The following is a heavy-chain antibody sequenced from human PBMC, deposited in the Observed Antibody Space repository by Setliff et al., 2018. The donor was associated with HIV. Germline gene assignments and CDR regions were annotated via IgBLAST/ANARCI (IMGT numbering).Heavy chain of an antibody. CDR3: VRENYGSGSWGALDH. CDR2: INVDGSKT. J-gene: IGHJ4*02. V-gene: IGHV3-7*01. Sequence: PGGSLRLSCVASGVTISSLWMNWVRQAPGRGLEWVANINVDGSKTYYVDSARGRFSISRDNAKSTVHLQMNSLRAEDTAVYYCVRENYGSGSWGALDHWGQGTLVTVS. CDR1: GVTISSLW. D-gene: IGHD6-19*01.